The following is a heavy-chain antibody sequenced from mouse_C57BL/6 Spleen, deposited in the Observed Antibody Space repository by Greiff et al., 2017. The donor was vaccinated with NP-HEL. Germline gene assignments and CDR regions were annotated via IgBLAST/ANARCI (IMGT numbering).Heavy chain of an antibody. CDR3: ARDTGPYWYFDV. J-gene: IGHJ1*03. D-gene: IGHD1-1*01. V-gene: IGHV2-2*01. CDR2: IWSGGST. Sequence: VQVVESGPGLVQPSQSLSITCTVSGFSLTSYGVHWVRQSPGKGLEWLGVIWSGGSTDYNAAFISRLSISKDNSKSQVFFKMNSLQADDTAIYYCARDTGPYWYFDVWGTGTTVTVSS. CDR1: GFSLTSYG.